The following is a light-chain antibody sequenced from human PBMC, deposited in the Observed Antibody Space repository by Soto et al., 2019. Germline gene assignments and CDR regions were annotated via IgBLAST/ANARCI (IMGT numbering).Light chain of an antibody. Sequence: QSVLTQPPSASGTPGQRVTTSCSGSSSNIGSNTVNWYQQLPGTAPKLLIYSNNQRPSGVPDRFTGSKSGTSASLAISGLQSEDEAAFFCASWDDSLTGWVFGGGTKLTVL. CDR1: SSNIGSNT. J-gene: IGLJ3*02. CDR2: SNN. CDR3: ASWDDSLTGWV. V-gene: IGLV1-44*01.